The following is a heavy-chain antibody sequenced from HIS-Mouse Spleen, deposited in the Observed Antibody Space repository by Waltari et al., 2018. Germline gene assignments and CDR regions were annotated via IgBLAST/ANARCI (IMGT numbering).Heavy chain of an antibody. V-gene: IGHV4-39*07. J-gene: IGHJ2*01. Sequence: QLQLQESGPGLVKPSETLSLTCTVSGGSISSSSYYWGWIRQPPGKGLEWMGNIYYSGRTYDTPSRKSRVTISVDTSKNQFSLKLSSVTAADTAVYYCAREIPYSSSWYDWYFDLWGRGTLVTVSS. D-gene: IGHD6-13*01. CDR1: GGSISSSSYY. CDR2: IYYSGRT. CDR3: AREIPYSSSWYDWYFDL.